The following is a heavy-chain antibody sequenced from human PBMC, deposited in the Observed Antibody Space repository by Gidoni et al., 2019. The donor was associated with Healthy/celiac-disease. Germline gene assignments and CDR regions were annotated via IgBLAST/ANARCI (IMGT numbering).Heavy chain of an antibody. D-gene: IGHD2-15*01. CDR3: AKALRGSWFDAFDI. V-gene: IGHV3-9*01. CDR1: GFTFDDYA. Sequence: EVQLVESGGGLVQPGRSLRLSCAASGFTFDDYAMHWVRQAPGKGLEWVSGISWNSGSIGYADSVKGRFTISRDNAKNSLYLQMNSLRAEDTALYYCAKALRGSWFDAFDIWGQGTMVTVSS. CDR2: ISWNSGSI. J-gene: IGHJ3*02.